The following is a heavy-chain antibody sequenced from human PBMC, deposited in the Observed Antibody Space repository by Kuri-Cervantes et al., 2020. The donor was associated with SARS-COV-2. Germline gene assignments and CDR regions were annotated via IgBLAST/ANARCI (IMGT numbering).Heavy chain of an antibody. Sequence: GGSLRLSCAASGFTFSSYAMSWVRQAPGKGLEWVANIKQDGSEKYYADSVKGRFTISRDNAKNSLYLQMNSLRAEDTAVYYCARKKTDMDVWGKGTTVTVSS. CDR3: ARKKTDMDV. J-gene: IGHJ6*03. CDR2: IKQDGSEK. V-gene: IGHV3-7*01. CDR1: GFTFSSYA. D-gene: IGHD1-14*01.